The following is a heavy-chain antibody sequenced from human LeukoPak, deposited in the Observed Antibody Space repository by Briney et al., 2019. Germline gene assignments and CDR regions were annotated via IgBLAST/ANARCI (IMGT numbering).Heavy chain of an antibody. V-gene: IGHV1-2*02. CDR3: ARAPQSMIVVVITYDY. CDR1: GYPFDNFG. Sequence: ASVKVSCKASGYPFDNFGLTWVRQAPGQGLEWMGRINPNSGGTNYAQKFQGRVTMTRDTSISTAYMELSRLTSDDTAVYYCARAPQSMIVVVITYDYWGQGTLVTVSS. CDR2: INPNSGGT. D-gene: IGHD3-22*01. J-gene: IGHJ4*02.